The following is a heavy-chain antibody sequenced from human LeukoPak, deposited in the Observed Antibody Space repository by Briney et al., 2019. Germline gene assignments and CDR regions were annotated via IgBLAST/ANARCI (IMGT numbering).Heavy chain of an antibody. CDR3: SRDDVTTNGGVIADSRLFDL. Sequence: GGSLRLSCAASGFTFSDYYMSWIRQAPGKGLEWVSYISSSGSTIYYADSVRGRFTISRDNAKNSVYLQMNSLRGEDTALYYCSRDDVTTNGGVIADSRLFDLWGQGTMVTVSS. CDR2: ISSSGSTI. D-gene: IGHD2-8*02. J-gene: IGHJ3*01. V-gene: IGHV3-11*04. CDR1: GFTFSDYY.